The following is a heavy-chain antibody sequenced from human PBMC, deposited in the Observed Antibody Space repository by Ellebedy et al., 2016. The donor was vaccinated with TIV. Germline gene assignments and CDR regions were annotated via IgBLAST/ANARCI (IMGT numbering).Heavy chain of an antibody. CDR3: VRESYRNHTWGTTGFDS. D-gene: IGHD1-14*01. CDR1: GFTFSSHW. CDR2: INEDGSDS. J-gene: IGHJ5*01. Sequence: PGGSLRLSCAASGFTFSSHWMNWVRQAPGKGLEWVANINEDGSDSYYVDSVKGRFTVSRDNAKSSLYLQMNSLRAEDTAVYYCVRESYRNHTWGTTGFDSWGQGALVTASS. V-gene: IGHV3-7*01.